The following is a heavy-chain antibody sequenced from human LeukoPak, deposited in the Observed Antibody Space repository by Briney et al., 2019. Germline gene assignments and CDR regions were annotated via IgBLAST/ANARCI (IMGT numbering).Heavy chain of an antibody. CDR2: IYYSGST. Sequence: SETLSLTCTVSGGSISSGGYYWSWIRQHPGKGLEWIGYIYYSGSTYYNPSLKSRVTISVDTSKNQFSLKLSSVTAADTAVYYCARDTGGGGSLYYFDYWGQGPWSPSPQ. D-gene: IGHD3-16*01. CDR3: ARDTGGGGSLYYFDY. CDR1: GGSISSGGYY. J-gene: IGHJ4*02. V-gene: IGHV4-31*03.